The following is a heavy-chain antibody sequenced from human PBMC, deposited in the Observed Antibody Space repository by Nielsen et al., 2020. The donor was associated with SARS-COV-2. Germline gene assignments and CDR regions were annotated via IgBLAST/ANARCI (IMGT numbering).Heavy chain of an antibody. V-gene: IGHV5-51*01. CDR3: ARHALTNYYDSSGYYYYYYMDV. Sequence: VRQMPGKGLEWMGIIYPGDSDTRYSPSFQGQVTISADKSISTAYLQWSSLKASDTAMYYCARHALTNYYDSSGYYYYYYMDVWDKGTTVTVSS. D-gene: IGHD3-22*01. CDR2: IYPGDSDT. J-gene: IGHJ6*03.